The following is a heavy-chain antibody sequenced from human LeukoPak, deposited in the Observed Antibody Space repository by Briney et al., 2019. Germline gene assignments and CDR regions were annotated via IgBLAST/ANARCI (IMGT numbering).Heavy chain of an antibody. D-gene: IGHD6-13*01. J-gene: IGHJ6*02. CDR3: ARDGSSWYPYYYGMDV. V-gene: IGHV3-23*01. CDR2: ISGSGGST. CDR1: GFTFSSYA. Sequence: GGSLRLSCAASGFTFSSYAMSWVRQAPGKGLEWVSAISGSGGSTYYADSVKGRFTISRDNSKNTLYLQMNSLRAEDTAVYYCARDGSSWYPYYYGMDVWGQGTTVTVSS.